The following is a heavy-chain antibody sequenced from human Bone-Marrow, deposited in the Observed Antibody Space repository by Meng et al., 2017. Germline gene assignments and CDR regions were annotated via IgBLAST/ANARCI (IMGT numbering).Heavy chain of an antibody. CDR3: SREGTFFFDY. CDR2: ISSSGSTR. CDR1: GFTVSSNY. D-gene: IGHD3-10*01. J-gene: IGHJ4*02. Sequence: GESLKISCAASGFTVSSNYMSWVRQAPGKGLEWVSYISSSGSTRYYADSVKGRFTISRDNAKNSLYLQMNSLRAEDTAVYYCSREGTFFFDYWGQGTLVTVSS. V-gene: IGHV3-11*04.